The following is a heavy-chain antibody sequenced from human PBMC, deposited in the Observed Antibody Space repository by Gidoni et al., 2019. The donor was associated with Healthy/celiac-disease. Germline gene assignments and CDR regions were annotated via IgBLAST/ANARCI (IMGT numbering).Heavy chain of an antibody. V-gene: IGHV4-61*01. D-gene: IGHD6-13*01. J-gene: IGHJ4*02. CDR3: ARYGQEAAYSSSWYYFDY. CDR1: GGSVSSGSYY. Sequence: QVQLQESGPGLVKPSETLSLTCTVSGGSVSSGSYYWSWIRQPPGKGLEWIGYIYYSGSTNYNPTLKSRFTISVDTSKNQFSLKLSSVTAADTAVYYCARYGQEAAYSSSWYYFDYWGQGTLVTVSS. CDR2: IYYSGST.